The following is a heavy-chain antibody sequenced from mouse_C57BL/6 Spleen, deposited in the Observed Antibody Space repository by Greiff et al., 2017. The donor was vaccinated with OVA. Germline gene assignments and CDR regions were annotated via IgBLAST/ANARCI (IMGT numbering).Heavy chain of an antibody. D-gene: IGHD3-2*02. CDR1: GYTFTSYG. CDR3: AREGDSSGYVAY. CDR2: IYPRSGNT. J-gene: IGHJ3*01. Sequence: LVESGAELARPGASVKLSCKASGYTFTSYGISWVKQRTGQGLEWIGEIYPRSGNTYYNEKFKGKATLTADKSSSTAYMELRSLTSEDSAVYFCAREGDSSGYVAYWGQGTLVTVSA. V-gene: IGHV1-81*01.